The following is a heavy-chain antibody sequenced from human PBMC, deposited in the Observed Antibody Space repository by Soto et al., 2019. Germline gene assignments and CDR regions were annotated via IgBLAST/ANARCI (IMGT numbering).Heavy chain of an antibody. J-gene: IGHJ4*02. CDR1: GYTFTSYG. D-gene: IGHD3-16*01. V-gene: IGHV1-18*01. CDR2: ISAYSGNT. CDR3: ARDYGLSMITFGGVKVFDY. Sequence: ASVKVSCKASGYTFTSYGISWVRQAPGQGLEWMGWISAYSGNTNYAQKLQGRVTMTTDTSTSTAYMELRSLSFDDTAVYYCARDYGLSMITFGGVKVFDYWGQGTLVTVSS.